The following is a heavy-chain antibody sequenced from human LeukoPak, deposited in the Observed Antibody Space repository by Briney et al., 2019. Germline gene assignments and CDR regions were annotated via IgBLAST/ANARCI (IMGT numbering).Heavy chain of an antibody. V-gene: IGHV4-59*01. CDR2: IYYSGNT. J-gene: IGHJ4*02. Sequence: SETLSLTCTVYGGSISSCYWSWIRQPPGKGLEWIGYIYYSGNTNYNPSLKSRVTISVDTSKNQFSLKLSSVTAADTAVYYCARYYCSSTICSHFDYWGQGTLVTVSS. D-gene: IGHD2-2*01. CDR3: ARYYCSSTICSHFDY. CDR1: GGSISSCY.